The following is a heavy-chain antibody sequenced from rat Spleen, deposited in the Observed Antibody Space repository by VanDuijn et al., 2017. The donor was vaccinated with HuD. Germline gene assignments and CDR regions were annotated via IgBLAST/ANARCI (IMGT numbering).Heavy chain of an antibody. CDR3: TTDHSGEHY. CDR1: GFSLTSSH. Sequence: QVQLKESGPGLVQPSQTLSLTCTVSGFSLTSSHVNWVRQPPGKGLEWIAAIWSGGSTYYNSALKSRLSISRDTSKSQVFLKMNSLQTDDTATYYCTTDHSGEHYWGQGVMVTVSS. V-gene: IGHV2-15*01. J-gene: IGHJ2*01. CDR2: IWSGGST. D-gene: IGHD1-1*01.